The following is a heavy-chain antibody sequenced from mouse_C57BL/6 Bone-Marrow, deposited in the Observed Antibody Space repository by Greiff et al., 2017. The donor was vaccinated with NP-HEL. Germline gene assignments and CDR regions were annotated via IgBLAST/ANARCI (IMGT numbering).Heavy chain of an antibody. CDR3: ANYYGSPYYFDY. J-gene: IGHJ2*01. Sequence: VQLHQSGPELVKPGASVKISCKASGYAFSSSWMNWVKQRPGKGLEWIGRIYPGDGDTNYNGKFKGKATLTADKSSSTAYMQLSSLTSEDSAVYFCANYYGSPYYFDYWGQGTTLTVSS. CDR1: GYAFSSSW. D-gene: IGHD1-1*01. V-gene: IGHV1-82*01. CDR2: IYPGDGDT.